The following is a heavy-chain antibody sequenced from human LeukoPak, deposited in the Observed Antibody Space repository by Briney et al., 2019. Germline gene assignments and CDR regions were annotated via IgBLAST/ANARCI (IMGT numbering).Heavy chain of an antibody. Sequence: PGGSLRLSCAASGFTVSSNYMRWVRQAPGKGLEWVSVIYSGGSTYYADSVKGRFTISRHNSKNTLYLQMNSLRAEDTAVYYCARVPSIAVAGPGDYWGQGTLVTVSS. J-gene: IGHJ4*02. CDR3: ARVPSIAVAGPGDY. CDR2: IYSGGST. D-gene: IGHD6-19*01. V-gene: IGHV3-53*04. CDR1: GFTVSSNY.